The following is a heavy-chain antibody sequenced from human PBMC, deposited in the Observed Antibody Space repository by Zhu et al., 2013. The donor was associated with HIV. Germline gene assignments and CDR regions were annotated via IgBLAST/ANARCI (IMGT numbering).Heavy chain of an antibody. CDR3: IRRAFYYDRSWFDP. CDR2: IIPIFGSA. D-gene: IGHD3-22*01. J-gene: IGHJ5*02. CDR1: GYTFTGNYT. V-gene: IGHV1-69*13. Sequence: LVQSGAEVKKAWGLSEGRPARLLGYTFTGNYTITWVRQAPGQGPEWDGGIIPIFGSANYAQRFQGRVTITADESTRTAYMELSTLRSEDTAVYYCIRRAFYYDRSWFDPWGQGTLVTVSS.